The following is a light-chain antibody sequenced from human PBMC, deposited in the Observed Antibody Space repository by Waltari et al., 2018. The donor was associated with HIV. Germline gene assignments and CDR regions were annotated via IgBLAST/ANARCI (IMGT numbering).Light chain of an antibody. CDR2: EDN. CDR3: QSYDSSNWV. J-gene: IGLJ3*02. CDR1: SGRIASNY. V-gene: IGLV6-57*04. Sequence: NFMLTQPHSVSESPGKTVTISCTRRSGRIASNYVQLYQQRPGSPPTTVIYEDNQRPSGVPDRFSGSIDSSSNSASLTISGLKTEDEADYYCQSYDSSNWVFGGGTKLTVL.